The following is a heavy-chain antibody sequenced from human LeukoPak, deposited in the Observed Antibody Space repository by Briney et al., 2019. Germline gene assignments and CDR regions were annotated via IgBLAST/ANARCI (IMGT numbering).Heavy chain of an antibody. Sequence: GGSLRLSCAASGFTFSTYAMSWVRQAPGKGLEWVSAISGSGGSTYYADSVKGRFTISRDNSKNTLYLQMNSLRAEDTAVYYCAKGYCSGGSCYRRRLDYYYYMDVWGKGTTVTVSS. CDR3: AKGYCSGGSCYRRRLDYYYYMDV. J-gene: IGHJ6*03. CDR1: GFTFSTYA. CDR2: ISGSGGST. V-gene: IGHV3-23*01. D-gene: IGHD2-15*01.